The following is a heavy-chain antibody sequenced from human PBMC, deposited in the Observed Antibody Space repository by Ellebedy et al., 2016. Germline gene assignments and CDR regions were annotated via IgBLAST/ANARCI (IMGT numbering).Heavy chain of an antibody. CDR1: GFTFSTYA. CDR3: AKNSGTYPRSIDY. CDR2: ISSSGASI. J-gene: IGHJ4*02. Sequence: GESLKISXAASGFTFSTYAMSWVRQAPGKGLEWVSGISSSGASIYYADSVKGRFTISRDNSKSTLYLQMNSLRVEDSAVYYCAKNSGTYPRSIDYWGQGTLVTVSS. D-gene: IGHD1-26*01. V-gene: IGHV3-23*01.